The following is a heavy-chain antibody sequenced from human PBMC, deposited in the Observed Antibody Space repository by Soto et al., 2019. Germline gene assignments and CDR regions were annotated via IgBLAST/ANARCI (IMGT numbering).Heavy chain of an antibody. CDR2: IKSKTDGGTT. D-gene: IGHD3-3*01. CDR3: TAPRHVLRFLGESY. Sequence: GGSLRLSCAASGFTFSNAWMSWVRQAPGKGLEWVGRIKSKTDGGTTDYAAPVKGRFTISRDDSKNTLYLQMNSLKTEDTAVYYCTAPRHVLRFLGESYWGQGTLVTVSS. V-gene: IGHV3-15*01. CDR1: GFTFSNAW. J-gene: IGHJ4*02.